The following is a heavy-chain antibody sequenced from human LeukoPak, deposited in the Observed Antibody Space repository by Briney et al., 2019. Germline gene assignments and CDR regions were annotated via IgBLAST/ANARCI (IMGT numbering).Heavy chain of an antibody. CDR1: GYTFTSYY. CDR2: INPSGGST. Sequence: ASVKVSCKASGYTFTSYYMHWVRQAPGQGLEWMGIINPSGGSTSYAQKFQGRVTMTRDTSTSTVYMELSSLRSEDTAVYYCARQYCSSTSCYEGGFDYWGQGTLVAVSS. CDR3: ARQYCSSTSCYEGGFDY. V-gene: IGHV1-46*01. D-gene: IGHD2-2*01. J-gene: IGHJ4*02.